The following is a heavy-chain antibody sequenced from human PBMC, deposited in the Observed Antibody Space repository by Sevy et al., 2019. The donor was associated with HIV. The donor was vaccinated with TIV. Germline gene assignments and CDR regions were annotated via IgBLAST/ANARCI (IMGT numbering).Heavy chain of an antibody. J-gene: IGHJ6*02. CDR1: GFTFRNAW. V-gene: IGHV3-23*01. CDR2: ISGFGDKT. CDR3: AKAGGINWFYYYYGMDV. Sequence: GGSLRLSCTASGFTFRNAWMTWVRQVPGKGLEWVSFISGFGDKTYYADSVRGRFTISRDNSKNTLHLQMNSLRAEDTAVYYCAKAGGINWFYYYYGMDVWGQGTTVTVSS. D-gene: IGHD1-1*01.